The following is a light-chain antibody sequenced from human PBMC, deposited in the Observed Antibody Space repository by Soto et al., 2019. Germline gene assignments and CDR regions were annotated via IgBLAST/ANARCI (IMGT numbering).Light chain of an antibody. CDR1: SSNIGSNY. V-gene: IGLV1-47*02. Sequence: QSVLTQPPLASGTPGQRVTISCSGSSSNIGSNYVYWYQQLPGTAPKLLIYSNNQRPSGVPDRFSGSKSGTSASLAISGLRSEDEADYYCAAWDDSLSGQVFGTGTKVTVL. J-gene: IGLJ1*01. CDR2: SNN. CDR3: AAWDDSLSGQV.